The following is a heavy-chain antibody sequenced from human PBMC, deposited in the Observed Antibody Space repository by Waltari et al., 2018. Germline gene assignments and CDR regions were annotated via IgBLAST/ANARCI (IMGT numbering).Heavy chain of an antibody. CDR1: GGSFSGYY. Sequence: QVQLQQWGAGLLKPSETLSLTCAVYGGSFSGYYWSWIRQPPGKGLEWIGEINHSGSTNYNPSLKSRVTISVDTSKNQFSLKLSSVTAADTAVYYCAGQAGPSDYYYYGMDVWGQGTTVTVSS. CDR2: INHSGST. CDR3: AGQAGPSDYYYYGMDV. J-gene: IGHJ6*02. D-gene: IGHD6-13*01. V-gene: IGHV4-34*01.